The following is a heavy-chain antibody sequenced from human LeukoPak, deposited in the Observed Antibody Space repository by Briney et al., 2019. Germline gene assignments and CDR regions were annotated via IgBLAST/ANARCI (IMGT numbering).Heavy chain of an antibody. CDR2: IYYSGST. V-gene: IGHV4-59*08. D-gene: IGHD6-19*01. Sequence: SETLSLTCTVSGGSISSYYWSWIRQPPGKGLEWIGYIYYSGSTNYNPSLKSRVTISVDTSKNQFSLKLSSVIAADTAVYYCARHSYSSGRSSWFDPWGQGTLVTVSS. CDR1: GGSISSYY. J-gene: IGHJ5*02. CDR3: ARHSYSSGRSSWFDP.